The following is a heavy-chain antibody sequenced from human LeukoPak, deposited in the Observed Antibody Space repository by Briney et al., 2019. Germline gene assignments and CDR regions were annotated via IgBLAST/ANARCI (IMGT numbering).Heavy chain of an antibody. CDR2: ISSSSSYT. Sequence: KPGGSLILSCAASGFTFSDYYMSWIRQAPGKGLEWVSYISSSSSYTNYADSVKGRFTISRDNAKNSLYLQMNSLRAEDTAVYYCARVGYCSSTSCYSFDYWGQGTLVTVSS. CDR3: ARVGYCSSTSCYSFDY. D-gene: IGHD2-2*01. CDR1: GFTFSDYY. J-gene: IGHJ4*02. V-gene: IGHV3-11*06.